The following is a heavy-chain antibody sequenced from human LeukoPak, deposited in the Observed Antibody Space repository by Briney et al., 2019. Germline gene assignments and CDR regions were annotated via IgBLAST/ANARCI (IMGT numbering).Heavy chain of an antibody. J-gene: IGHJ4*02. CDR3: ARDMGMVPGAHYFDY. Sequence: KSGGSLRLSCEGSGFIFSNYAINWVRQVPGKGLEWVSGINGGGDNTHYINSVKGRFTISRDNAKNSLYLQMNSLRAEDTAVYYCARDMGMVPGAHYFDYWGQGTLVTVSS. CDR2: INGGGDNT. V-gene: IGHV3-21*01. CDR1: GFIFSNYA. D-gene: IGHD7-27*01.